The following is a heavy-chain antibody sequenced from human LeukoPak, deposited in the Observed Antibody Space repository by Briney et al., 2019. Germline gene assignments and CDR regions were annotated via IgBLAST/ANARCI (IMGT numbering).Heavy chain of an antibody. D-gene: IGHD6-13*01. Sequence: PGGSLRLSCAASGFTFDDYAMHWVRQAPGKGLEWVSGISWNSGSIGYADSVKGRFTISRDNAKNSLYLQMNSLRAEDTALYYCAKDAYSSSWYYLDYWGQGTLVTVSS. CDR2: ISWNSGSI. J-gene: IGHJ4*02. CDR1: GFTFDDYA. CDR3: AKDAYSSSWYYLDY. V-gene: IGHV3-9*01.